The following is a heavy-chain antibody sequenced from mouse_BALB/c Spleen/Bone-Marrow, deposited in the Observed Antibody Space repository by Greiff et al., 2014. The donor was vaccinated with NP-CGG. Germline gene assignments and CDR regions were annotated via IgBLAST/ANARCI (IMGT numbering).Heavy chain of an antibody. V-gene: IGHV3-1*02. J-gene: IGHJ4*01. D-gene: IGHD2-3*01. CDR2: IHYSGTT. CDR3: ARQNDGYLYYAMDY. CDR1: GYSITSGYS. Sequence: VQLKESGPDLVKPSQSLSLTCTVTGYSITSGYSWHWIRQFPGNKLEWMGYIHYSGTTNYNPSLKSRISITRDTSKSQFFLQLNSVTSDDTATYYCARQNDGYLYYAMDYWGQGTSVTVSS.